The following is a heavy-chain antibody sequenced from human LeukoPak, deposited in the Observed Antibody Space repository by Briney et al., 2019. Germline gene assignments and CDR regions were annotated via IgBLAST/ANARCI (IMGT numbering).Heavy chain of an antibody. J-gene: IGHJ4*02. D-gene: IGHD6-19*01. Sequence: PGGSLRLSCAASGFTFKSYNMNWVRQAPGKGLEWVSFISTSSSYIYYADSVKGRFTISRDNAKNSLNLQMDSLRAEDTAVYYCARDRGYSSFDYWGQGTLVTVSS. V-gene: IGHV3-21*01. CDR2: ISTSSSYI. CDR3: ARDRGYSSFDY. CDR1: GFTFKSYN.